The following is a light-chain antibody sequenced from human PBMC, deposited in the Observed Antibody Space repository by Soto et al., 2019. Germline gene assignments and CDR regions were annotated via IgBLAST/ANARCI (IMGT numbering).Light chain of an antibody. CDR2: GAS. CDR3: QQRSNWPPIT. CDR1: ESVSSTY. Sequence: EIVLTQSPGTLSLSPGERATLSCRASESVSSTYLACYHHKPGQVPRLLIYGASSRATGIPARFSGSGSGTDFTLTISSLEPEDFAVYYCQQRSNWPPITLGQGTRLEIK. J-gene: IGKJ5*01. V-gene: IGKV3D-20*02.